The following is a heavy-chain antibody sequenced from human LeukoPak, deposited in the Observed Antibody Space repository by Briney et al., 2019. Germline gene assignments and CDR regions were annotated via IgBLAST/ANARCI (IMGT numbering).Heavy chain of an antibody. CDR1: GYTFTSYY. D-gene: IGHD6-13*01. CDR2: INPSGGST. CDR3: AREIAAPGIDY. J-gene: IGHJ4*02. V-gene: IGHV1-46*01. Sequence: ASVKVSCKASGYTFTSYYMHWVRHAPGQGLEWMGIINPSGGSTSYAQKFQGRVTMTRDTSTSTVYMELSSLRSEDTAVYYCAREIAAPGIDYWGQGTLVTVSS.